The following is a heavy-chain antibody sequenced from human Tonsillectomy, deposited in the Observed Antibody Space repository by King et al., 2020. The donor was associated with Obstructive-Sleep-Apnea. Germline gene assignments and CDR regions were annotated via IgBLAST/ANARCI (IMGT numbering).Heavy chain of an antibody. CDR1: GFTFSDHY. CDR2: TRSKANSYTT. J-gene: IGHJ5*02. V-gene: IGHV3-72*01. D-gene: IGHD6-13*01. Sequence: VQLVESGGGLVQPGGSLRLSCAASGFTFSDHYMNWVRQAPGKGLEWVGRTRSKANSYTTEYAASVKGRFIISRDDSKNSLYLQMNSLKTEDTAVYYCARDIATAGEGWFDPWGQGTLVTVSS. CDR3: ARDIATAGEGWFDP.